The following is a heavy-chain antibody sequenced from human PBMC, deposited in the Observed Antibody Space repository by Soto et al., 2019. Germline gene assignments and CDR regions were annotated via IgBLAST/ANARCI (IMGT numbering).Heavy chain of an antibody. CDR3: AREVRGSEGVIDY. J-gene: IGHJ4*02. CDR2: IDPSDSYI. Sequence: PGESLQISCKGSGYNFSNCWISWVRQMPGKGLEWMGKIDPSDSYINYSPPFQGHVTISVDKSITTAHVEWRSLKASDTAIYYCAREVRGSEGVIDYWGQGTLVTVSS. CDR1: GYNFSNCW. V-gene: IGHV5-10-1*01. D-gene: IGHD3-10*01.